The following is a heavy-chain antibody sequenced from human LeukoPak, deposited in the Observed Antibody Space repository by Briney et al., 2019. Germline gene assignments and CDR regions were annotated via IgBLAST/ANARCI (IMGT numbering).Heavy chain of an antibody. CDR3: ARDGGFTYYYDSSGSGFAFDI. D-gene: IGHD3-22*01. CDR2: IYYSGST. J-gene: IGHJ3*02. V-gene: IGHV4-31*03. CDR1: GGSISSGGYY. Sequence: SETLSLTCTVSGGSISSGGYYWSWIRQHPGKGLEWIGYIYYSGSTYYNPSLKSRVTISVDTSKNQFSLKLSSVTAADTAVYYCARDGGFTYYYDSSGSGFAFDIWGQGTMVTVSS.